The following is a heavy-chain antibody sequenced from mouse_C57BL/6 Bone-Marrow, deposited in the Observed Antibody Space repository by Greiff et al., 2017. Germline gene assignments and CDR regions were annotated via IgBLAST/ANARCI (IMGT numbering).Heavy chain of an antibody. CDR3: ARKGLRRYSMDY. CDR2: ISSGSSTI. Sequence: EVKLMESGGGLVKPGGSLKLSCAASGFTFSDYGMHWVRQAPEKGLEWVAYISSGSSTIYYADTVKGRFTISRDNAKNTLFLQMTSLRSENTAIYYCARKGLRRYSMDYWGQGPSVTVSS. CDR1: GFTFSDYG. J-gene: IGHJ4*01. D-gene: IGHD2-4*01. V-gene: IGHV5-17*01.